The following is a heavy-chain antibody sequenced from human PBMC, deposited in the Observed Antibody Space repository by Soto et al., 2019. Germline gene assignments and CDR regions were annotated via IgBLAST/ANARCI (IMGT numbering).Heavy chain of an antibody. Sequence: EVQLVESGGGLVKPGGALTFSCAASGFAFSDASMSWVRQAPGKGLEWIGRIRSKADGGPTNYAAPVKGRFNVSRDDSIYTFFLQMNSLKTEDTACYYCTTSGNAYGIQWGQGTLVTVSS. V-gene: IGHV3-15*01. J-gene: IGHJ4*02. CDR3: TTSGNAYGIQ. CDR2: IRSKADGGPT. CDR1: GFAFSDAS. D-gene: IGHD5-18*01.